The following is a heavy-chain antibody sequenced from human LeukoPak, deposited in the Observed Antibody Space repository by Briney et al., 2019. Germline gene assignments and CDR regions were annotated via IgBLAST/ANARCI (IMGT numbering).Heavy chain of an antibody. D-gene: IGHD2-15*01. V-gene: IGHV1-18*01. Sequence: PVASVKVSCKASGYTFTTYGISWVRQAPGQGLEWMGWISTYNGNTNYAQNLQGRVTMTTDTSTSTAHMELRSLRSDDTAVYYCARDLGRRCSGGSCNYYSSYMDVWGKGTTVTVSS. J-gene: IGHJ6*03. CDR1: GYTFTTYG. CDR2: ISTYNGNT. CDR3: ARDLGRRCSGGSCNYYSSYMDV.